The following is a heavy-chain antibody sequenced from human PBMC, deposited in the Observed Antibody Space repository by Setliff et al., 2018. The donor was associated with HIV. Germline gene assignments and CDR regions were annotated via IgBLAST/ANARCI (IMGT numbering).Heavy chain of an antibody. CDR3: ARRIYVNNPYFDY. Sequence: SETLSLTCTVSGGSIRTGAYYWGWIRPPPGKGMEWIGSIYYDGRTFYRPSLKSRLTISVDTTKNQFSLKLSSVTAADTAISYCARRIYVNNPYFDYWSQGTLVTVSS. D-gene: IGHD3-16*01. J-gene: IGHJ4*02. V-gene: IGHV4-39*01. CDR2: IYYDGRT. CDR1: GGSIRTGAYY.